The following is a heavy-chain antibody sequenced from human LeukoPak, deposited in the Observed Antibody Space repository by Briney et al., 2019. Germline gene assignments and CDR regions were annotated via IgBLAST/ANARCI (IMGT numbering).Heavy chain of an antibody. CDR1: GFTFSNYG. Sequence: QPGGSLRLSCAASGFTFSNYGMHWVRQAPGKGLEWVAIIWHDGSGKYYADSVKGRFTISRDNSKNTLYLQMNSLRAEDTAVYFCTRQSENFSLDYWGQGTPVTVSS. J-gene: IGHJ4*02. CDR3: TRQSENFSLDY. V-gene: IGHV3-33*01. CDR2: IWHDGSGK. D-gene: IGHD3-3*01.